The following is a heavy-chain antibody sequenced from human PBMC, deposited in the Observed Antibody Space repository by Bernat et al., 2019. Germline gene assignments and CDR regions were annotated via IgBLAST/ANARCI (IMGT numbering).Heavy chain of an antibody. Sequence: QVQLQQWGAGLLKPSETLSLTCAVYGGSFSGYYWSWIRQPPGKGLEWIGEINHSGSTNYNQSLKSRVTISVDTSKNQFSLKLSSVTAADMAVYYCARVGVNSAGPSDYWGQGTLVT. CDR1: GGSFSGYY. D-gene: IGHD3-3*01. V-gene: IGHV4-34*01. CDR3: ARVGVNSAGPSDY. CDR2: INHSGST. J-gene: IGHJ4*02.